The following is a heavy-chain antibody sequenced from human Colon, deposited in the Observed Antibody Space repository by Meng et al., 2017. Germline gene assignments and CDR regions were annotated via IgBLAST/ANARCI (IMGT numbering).Heavy chain of an antibody. D-gene: IGHD6-19*01. Sequence: RGSLRLSCAASGFTFSSYWMHWVRQAPGKGLVWVSRINSDGSSTSYADSVKGRFTISRDNAKNTLYLQMNSLRAEDTAVYYCARADYPGYSSGWYVVTHYYYYGMDVWGQGTTVTVSS. J-gene: IGHJ6*02. CDR3: ARADYPGYSSGWYVVTHYYYYGMDV. V-gene: IGHV3-74*01. CDR1: GFTFSSYW. CDR2: INSDGSST.